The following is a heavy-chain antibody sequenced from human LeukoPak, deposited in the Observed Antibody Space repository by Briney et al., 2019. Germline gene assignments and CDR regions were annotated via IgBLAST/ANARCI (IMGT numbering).Heavy chain of an antibody. CDR3: ARAYGDYAELLDY. Sequence: GGSLRLSCAASGFTFSSYWMSWVRQAPGKGLEWVANIKQDGSEKYYVDPVKGRFTISRDNAKNSLYLQMNSLRAEDTAVYYCARAYGDYAELLDYWGQGTLVTVSS. CDR1: GFTFSSYW. V-gene: IGHV3-7*01. CDR2: IKQDGSEK. J-gene: IGHJ4*02. D-gene: IGHD4-17*01.